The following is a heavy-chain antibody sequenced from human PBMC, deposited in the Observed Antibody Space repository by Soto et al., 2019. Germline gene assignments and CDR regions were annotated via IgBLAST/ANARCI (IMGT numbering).Heavy chain of an antibody. CDR3: TRKVRDYNFDY. V-gene: IGHV1-2*02. D-gene: IGHD4-17*01. CDR1: GYTFSDYY. CDR2: INPDSGGT. J-gene: IGHJ4*02. Sequence: QVQLAQSGAEVKKPGASVKVSCKASGYTFSDYYMHWVRQAPGQGLEWMGWINPDSGGTKYTQKFQCRVTMTRDTSISTAYMELSGLRSDDTAVYYCTRKVRDYNFDYWGQGTLVTVSS.